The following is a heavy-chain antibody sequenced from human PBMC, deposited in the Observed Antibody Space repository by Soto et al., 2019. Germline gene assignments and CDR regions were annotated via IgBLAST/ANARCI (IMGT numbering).Heavy chain of an antibody. D-gene: IGHD4-17*01. CDR3: AREGYGDYLQGWFDP. J-gene: IGHJ5*02. CDR1: GGSISSYY. CDR2: IYYSGST. Sequence: QVQLQESGPGLVKPSETLSLTCTVSGGSISSYYWSWIRQPPGKGLEWIGYIYYSGSTNYNPSLQSRVTISVDTSKNQFSLKLSSVTAADTAVYYCAREGYGDYLQGWFDPWGQGTLVTVSS. V-gene: IGHV4-59*01.